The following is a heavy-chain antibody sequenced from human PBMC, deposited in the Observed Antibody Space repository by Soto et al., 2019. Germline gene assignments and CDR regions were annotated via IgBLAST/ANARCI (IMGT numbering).Heavy chain of an antibody. Sequence: QLQLQESGPGLVKPSETLSLTCTVSSGSISSTIYSWDWIRQPPGKGLEWIGSIFSGSTYYNPSRKSRVTISVDTSKNQFSLTLTSVTAADTAVYYCARQCRGVTCHWFVPWGQGTLVTVSS. V-gene: IGHV4-39*01. CDR2: IFSGST. CDR1: SGSISSTIYS. CDR3: ARQCRGVTCHWFVP. D-gene: IGHD2-15*01. J-gene: IGHJ5*02.